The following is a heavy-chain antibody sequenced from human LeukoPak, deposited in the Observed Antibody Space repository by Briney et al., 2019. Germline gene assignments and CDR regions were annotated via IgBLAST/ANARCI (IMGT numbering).Heavy chain of an antibody. Sequence: SETLSLTCTVSGGSISSYYWSWIRQPAGKGLEWIGRIYTSGSTNYNPSLKSRVTMSVDTSKNQFSLKLSSVTAADTAVYYCARQPLLLWFEGWFDPWGQGTLVTVSS. D-gene: IGHD3-10*01. CDR1: GGSISSYY. CDR3: ARQPLLLWFEGWFDP. CDR2: IYTSGST. J-gene: IGHJ5*02. V-gene: IGHV4-4*07.